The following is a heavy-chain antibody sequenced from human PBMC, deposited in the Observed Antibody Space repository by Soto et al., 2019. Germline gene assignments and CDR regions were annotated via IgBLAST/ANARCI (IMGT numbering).Heavy chain of an antibody. CDR3: ARDYGGNNDAFDI. V-gene: IGHV4-30-2*01. D-gene: IGHD4-17*01. J-gene: IGHJ3*02. CDR1: GGSISSGGYA. CDR2: IYHSGST. Sequence: QLQLQESGSGLVEPSQTLSLTCAVSGGSISSGGYAWGWILQPPGKGLEWIGYIYHSGSTYYNPSLKSRVTISVDRSKNQFSLKLSSVTAADTAVYYCARDYGGNNDAFDIWGQGTMVTVSS.